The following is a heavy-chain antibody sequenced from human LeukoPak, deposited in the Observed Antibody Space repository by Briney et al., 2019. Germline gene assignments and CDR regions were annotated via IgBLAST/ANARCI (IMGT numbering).Heavy chain of an antibody. CDR3: GRGQGHGFDI. Sequence: PGGSLRLSCTASGFIFSGSWMAWTRQAPGKGLEWVAIIKKDGSEKYYVDSMKGRFTISRDNAKNTLYLQMNSLRAEDTAVYYCGRGQGHGFDIWGQGTMVAVFS. CDR2: IKKDGSEK. V-gene: IGHV3-7*04. J-gene: IGHJ3*02. CDR1: GFIFSGSW.